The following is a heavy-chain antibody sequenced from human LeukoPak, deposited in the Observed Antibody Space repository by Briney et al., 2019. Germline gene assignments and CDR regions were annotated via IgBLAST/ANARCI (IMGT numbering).Heavy chain of an antibody. J-gene: IGHJ4*02. CDR3: ATDLQGYCSGGSCSYFDY. CDR2: MSPNNGDA. CDR1: GYTFTNCD. D-gene: IGHD2-15*01. V-gene: IGHV1-8*01. Sequence: ASVKVSCKTSGYTFTNCDINWVRQATGQGLEWLGWMSPNNGDAGYAQKFQGRVTMTRDTSTNTAYMELSALTSEDTAVYYCATDLQGYCSGGSCSYFDYWGQGTLVTVSS.